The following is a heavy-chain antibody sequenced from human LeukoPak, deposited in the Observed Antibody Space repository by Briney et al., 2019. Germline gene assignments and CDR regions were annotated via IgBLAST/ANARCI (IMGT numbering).Heavy chain of an antibody. J-gene: IGHJ4*02. D-gene: IGHD2-15*01. CDR1: GFTVSSNY. CDR3: ARGSSFDY. Sequence: GGSLRLSCAASGFTVSSNYMSWVRQAPGKGLDWVSGIYSGGSTYYADSVKGRFTISRDNAKNTLYLQMNSLRVEDTAVYYCARGSSFDYWGQGTLVTVSS. CDR2: IYSGGST. V-gene: IGHV3-66*01.